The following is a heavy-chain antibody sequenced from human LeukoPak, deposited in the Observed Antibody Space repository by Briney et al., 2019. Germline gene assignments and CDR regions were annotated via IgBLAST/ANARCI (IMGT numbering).Heavy chain of an antibody. CDR3: ARRYSSTYCAFDY. V-gene: IGHV3-74*01. Sequence: TGGSLSLSCAASGFTLSSYWMHWVRQAPGKGLVWVSRINSDGSSTNYADSVKGRFTISRDNAKNTLYLQMNSLRVEDTAVYYCARRYSSTYCAFDYWGQGAMVSVSS. D-gene: IGHD6-13*01. J-gene: IGHJ4*02. CDR2: INSDGSST. CDR1: GFTLSSYW.